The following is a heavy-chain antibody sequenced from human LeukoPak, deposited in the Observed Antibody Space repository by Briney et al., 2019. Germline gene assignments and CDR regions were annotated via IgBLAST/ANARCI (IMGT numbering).Heavy chain of an antibody. V-gene: IGHV3-9*01. J-gene: IGHJ4*02. D-gene: IGHD1-26*01. CDR3: GRSLGWVDY. CDR1: GFTFDDYA. Sequence: PGGSLRLSCAASGFTFDDYAMHWVRQAPGKGLEWVSGISWNSGSIGYADSVKGRFTISRDNAKNTLYLQMNSLRAEDTAVYYCGRSLGWVDYWGQGTLVTVSS. CDR2: ISWNSGSI.